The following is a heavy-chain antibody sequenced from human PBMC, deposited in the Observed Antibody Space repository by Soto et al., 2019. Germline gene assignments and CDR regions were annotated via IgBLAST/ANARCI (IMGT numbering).Heavy chain of an antibody. J-gene: IGHJ4*02. V-gene: IGHV4-39*07. CDR1: GGSIGSSSYY. D-gene: IGHD3-3*01. Sequence: PSETLSLTCTVSGGSIGSSSYYWSWIRQPPGKGLEWIGEINHSGSTNYNPSLKSRVTISVDTSKNQFSLKLSSVTAADTAVYYCARGVATIFGVVTIAYYFDYWGQGTLVTVSS. CDR2: INHSGST. CDR3: ARGVATIFGVVTIAYYFDY.